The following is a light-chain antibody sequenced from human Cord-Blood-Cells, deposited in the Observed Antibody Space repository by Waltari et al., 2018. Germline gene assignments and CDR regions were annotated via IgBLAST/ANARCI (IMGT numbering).Light chain of an antibody. CDR1: SSDVGGYNY. Sequence: SALTQPASASGSPGQSITISCTGTSSDVGGYNYVSWYQQHPGKAPKLMIYEVSNRPSGVSNRFSGSKSGNTASLTISGLQAEDEADYYCSSYTSSSTVVFGGGTKLTVL. CDR3: SSYTSSSTVV. J-gene: IGLJ2*01. V-gene: IGLV2-14*01. CDR2: EVS.